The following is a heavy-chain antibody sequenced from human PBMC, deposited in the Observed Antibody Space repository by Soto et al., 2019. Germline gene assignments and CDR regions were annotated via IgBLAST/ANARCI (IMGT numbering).Heavy chain of an antibody. Sequence: PSETLSVTCTVSGGSVSSGSYYWSWIRQPPGKGLEWIGYIYYSGSTNYNPSLKSRVTISVDTSKNQFSLKLSSVTAADTAVYYCASTDSSGYYNFDYWGQGTLVTVSS. D-gene: IGHD3-22*01. CDR1: GGSVSSGSYY. J-gene: IGHJ4*02. V-gene: IGHV4-61*01. CDR3: ASTDSSGYYNFDY. CDR2: IYYSGST.